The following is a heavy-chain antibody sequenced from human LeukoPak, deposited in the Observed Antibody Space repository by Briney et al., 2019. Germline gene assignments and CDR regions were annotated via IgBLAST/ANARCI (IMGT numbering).Heavy chain of an antibody. V-gene: IGHV3-66*01. Sequence: GGSLRLSCAASGFTFSSYSMSWVRQAPGKGLEWVSVIYSGGSTYYADSVKGRFTISRDNSKNTLYLQMNSLRAEDTAVYYCARDRGSGWPTFDYWGQGTLVTVSS. CDR1: GFTFSSYS. J-gene: IGHJ4*02. CDR2: IYSGGST. D-gene: IGHD6-19*01. CDR3: ARDRGSGWPTFDY.